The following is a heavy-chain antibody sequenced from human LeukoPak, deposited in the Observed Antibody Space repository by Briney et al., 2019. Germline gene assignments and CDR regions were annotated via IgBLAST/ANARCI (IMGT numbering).Heavy chain of an antibody. Sequence: SETLSLTCTVSGGSISSGSYDWSWIRQPAGKGLEWIGRIYTSGSTNYNPSLKSRVTISVDTSKNQFSLKLSSLTAADTAVYYCARGAYGSGSSNIDYWGQGTLVTVSS. CDR3: ARGAYGSGSSNIDY. CDR2: IYTSGST. V-gene: IGHV4-61*02. D-gene: IGHD3-10*01. J-gene: IGHJ4*02. CDR1: GGSISSGSYD.